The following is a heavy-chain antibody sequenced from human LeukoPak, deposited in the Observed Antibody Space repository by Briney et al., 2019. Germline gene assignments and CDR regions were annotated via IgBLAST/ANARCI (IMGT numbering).Heavy chain of an antibody. CDR3: ARWMHATGGLDY. CDR2: TYYRSQWLQ. Sequence: SQTLSLTSDISGDSVSSDNVAWNWIRQSPSRGLEWLGRTYYRSQWLQQYGVSVKGRVTINPDTSKNHISLQLNSVTPDDTAIYYCARWMHATGGLDYWDQGTLVTVSS. D-gene: IGHD3-16*01. V-gene: IGHV6-1*01. J-gene: IGHJ4*02. CDR1: GDSVSSDNVA.